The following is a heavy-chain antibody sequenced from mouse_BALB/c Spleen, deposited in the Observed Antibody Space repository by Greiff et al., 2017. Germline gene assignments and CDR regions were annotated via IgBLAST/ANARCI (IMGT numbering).Heavy chain of an antibody. J-gene: IGHJ4*01. D-gene: IGHD6-5*01. CDR2: INPGSGGT. Sequence: QVQLQQSGAELVRPGTSVKVSCKASGYAFTNYLIEWVKQRPGQGLEWIGVINPGSGGTNYNEKFKGKATLTADKSSSTAYMQLSSLTSDDSAVYFCATYDYYAMDYWGQGTSVTVSS. CDR3: ATYDYYAMDY. V-gene: IGHV1-54*01. CDR1: GYAFTNYL.